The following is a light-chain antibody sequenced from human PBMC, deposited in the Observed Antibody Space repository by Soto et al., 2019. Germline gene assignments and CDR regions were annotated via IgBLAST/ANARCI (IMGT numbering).Light chain of an antibody. CDR1: QSLRSIY. CDR3: QQYGSSPT. Sequence: EVVLTQSPGTLSLSSGERPTLSCRASQSLRSIYLAWYQQKPGQAPRLLMYGASNRATGIPDRFSGSGSGTDFTLTISRLEPEDFAVDYCQQYGSSPTFGPGTRLEIK. CDR2: GAS. V-gene: IGKV3-20*01. J-gene: IGKJ5*01.